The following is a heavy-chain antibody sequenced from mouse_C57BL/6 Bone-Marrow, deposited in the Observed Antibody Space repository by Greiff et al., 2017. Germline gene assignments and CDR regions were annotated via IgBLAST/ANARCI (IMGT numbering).Heavy chain of an antibody. D-gene: IGHD2-4*01. CDR3: ARYYDYDDYTMDY. V-gene: IGHV1-64*01. Sequence: QVQLQQPGAELVKPGASVKLSCKASGYTFTNYWMHWVKQRPGQGLEWIGMMHPKGGSPDYNEKFKSEATLNVDKSSRSAYMELSSLTSEDSAVYSRARYYDYDDYTMDYGGRGTSVTVTS. CDR2: MHPKGGSP. J-gene: IGHJ4*01. CDR1: GYTFTNYW.